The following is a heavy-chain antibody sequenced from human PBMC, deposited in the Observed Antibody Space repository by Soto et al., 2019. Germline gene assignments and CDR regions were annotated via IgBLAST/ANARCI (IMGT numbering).Heavy chain of an antibody. Sequence: QVQLVESGGGVVQPGRSLRLSCAASGFTFSSYGRHWVRQAPGKGLEWVAVIWYDGSNKYYADSVKGRFTIARDNSKNTLYLRMNSLRAEDTAVYYGAREASHRRFDPWGQGTMVTVSS. CDR2: IWYDGSNK. J-gene: IGHJ5*02. CDR1: GFTFSSYG. V-gene: IGHV3-33*01. CDR3: AREASHRRFDP.